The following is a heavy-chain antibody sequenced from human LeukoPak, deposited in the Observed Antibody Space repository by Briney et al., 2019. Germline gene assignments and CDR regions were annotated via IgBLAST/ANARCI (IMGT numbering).Heavy chain of an antibody. CDR2: INHSGST. J-gene: IGHJ5*02. D-gene: IGHD6-13*01. CDR1: GGSFSGYY. V-gene: IGHV4-34*01. Sequence: IPSETLSLTCAVYGGSFSGYYWSWIRQPPGKGLEWIGEINHSGSTNYNSSLKSRVTISVDTSKNQFSLKLSSVTAADTAVYYCARTGSSSWYKWFDPWGQGTLVTVSS. CDR3: ARTGSSSWYKWFDP.